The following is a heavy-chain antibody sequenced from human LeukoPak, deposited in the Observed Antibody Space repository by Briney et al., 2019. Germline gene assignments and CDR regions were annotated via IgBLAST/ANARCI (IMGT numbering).Heavy chain of an antibody. CDR1: GGSISSSNW. Sequence: PSGTLSLTCAVSGGSISSSNWWSWVRQPPGKGLEWIGEIYHSGSTNYNPSLKSRVTISVDKSKNQFSLKLSSVTAADTAVYYCARDEKRRKERDVGLYWGQGTLVTVSS. J-gene: IGHJ4*02. CDR2: IYHSGST. CDR3: ARDEKRRKERDVGLY. D-gene: IGHD1-26*01. V-gene: IGHV4-4*02.